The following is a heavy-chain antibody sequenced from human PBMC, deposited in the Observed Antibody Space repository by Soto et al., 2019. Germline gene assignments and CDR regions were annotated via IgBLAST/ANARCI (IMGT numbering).Heavy chain of an antibody. V-gene: IGHV3-23*01. CDR1: EFTFSNYA. J-gene: IGHJ4*02. Sequence: GGSLRLSCAASEFTFSNYAMSWVRQAPGKGLEWVSAISYGGGTTYYADSVKGRFTISRDNSKNTLYLQMNSLRTEDTALYYCAKGLAAAPNKKFDYWGQGTLVTVSS. D-gene: IGHD6-13*01. CDR3: AKGLAAAPNKKFDY. CDR2: ISYGGGTT.